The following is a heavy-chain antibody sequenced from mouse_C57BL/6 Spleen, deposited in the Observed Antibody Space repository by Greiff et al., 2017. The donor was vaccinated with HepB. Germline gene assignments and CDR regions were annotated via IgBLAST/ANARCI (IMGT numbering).Heavy chain of an antibody. CDR3: ARKYPHSTTVVATHYFDY. CDR2: IYPGSGST. D-gene: IGHD1-1*01. V-gene: IGHV1-55*01. J-gene: IGHJ2*01. CDR1: GYTFTSYW. Sequence: QVQLQQPGAELVKPGASVKMSCKASGYTFTSYWITWVKQRPGQGLEWIGDIYPGSGSTNYNEKFKSKATLTVDTSSSTAYMQLSSLTSEDSAVYYCARKYPHSTTVVATHYFDYWGQGTTLTVSS.